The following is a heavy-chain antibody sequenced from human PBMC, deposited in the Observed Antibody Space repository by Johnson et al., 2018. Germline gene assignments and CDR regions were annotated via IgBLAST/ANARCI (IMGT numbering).Heavy chain of an antibody. D-gene: IGHD3-10*01. V-gene: IGHV3-49*05. CDR3: TRDTYYYAVWVNYYGMDV. CDR2: IRSKAYGGTT. J-gene: IGHJ6*02. Sequence: VQLVQSGGGLVKPGRSLRLSCTASGFTFGDYAMSWFRQAPGKGLEWVGFIRSKAYGGTTEYAASVKGRFTISRDDSKSIAYLQMNSLKTEETAVYYCTRDTYYYAVWVNYYGMDVWGQGTTVTVSS. CDR1: GFTFGDYA.